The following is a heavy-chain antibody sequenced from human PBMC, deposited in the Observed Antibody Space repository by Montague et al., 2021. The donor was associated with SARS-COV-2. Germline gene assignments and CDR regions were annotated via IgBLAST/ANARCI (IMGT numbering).Heavy chain of an antibody. J-gene: IGHJ6*02. D-gene: IGHD2-2*01. Sequence: SETLSLTCTVSGGSISSSSYYWGWIRQPPGKGLEWIGSIYYSGSTYYNPSLKGRVTISVDTSKNQFSLKLSSVTAADTAVYYCARDKAEYTVVVPAVPLAYGMDVWGQGTTVTVSS. CDR3: ARDKAEYTVVVPAVPLAYGMDV. CDR1: GGSISSSSYY. CDR2: IYYSGST. V-gene: IGHV4-39*07.